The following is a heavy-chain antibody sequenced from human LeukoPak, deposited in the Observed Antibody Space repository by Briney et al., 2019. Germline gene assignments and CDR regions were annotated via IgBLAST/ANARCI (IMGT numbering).Heavy chain of an antibody. J-gene: IGHJ4*02. CDR2: IRSKANSYAT. V-gene: IGHV3-73*01. CDR3: ARCDYYDSSGYYYYFDY. D-gene: IGHD3-22*01. Sequence: PGGSLRLSCAASGFTFSGSAMHWVRQASGKGLEWVGRIRSKANSYATAYAASVKGRFTISRDDSKNTAYLQMNSLKTEDTAVYYCARCDYYDSSGYYYYFDYWGQGTLVTVSS. CDR1: GFTFSGSA.